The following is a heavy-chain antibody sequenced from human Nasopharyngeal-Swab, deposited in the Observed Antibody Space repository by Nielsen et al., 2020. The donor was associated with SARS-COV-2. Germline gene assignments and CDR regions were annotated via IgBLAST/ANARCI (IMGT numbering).Heavy chain of an antibody. V-gene: IGHV3-48*02. J-gene: IGHJ6*02. CDR1: GFTFSSYS. D-gene: IGHD6-13*01. CDR3: ARDRPTLGNSSSWYETIYYYYYGMDV. CDR2: LSSSGGTI. Sequence: GGSLRLSCAASGFTFSSYSMNWVRQAPGKGLEWVSYLSSSGGTIYYADSVKGRFTISRDNAKNSLYLQMKSLRDEDTAVYYCARDRPTLGNSSSWYETIYYYYYGMDVWGQGTTVTVSS.